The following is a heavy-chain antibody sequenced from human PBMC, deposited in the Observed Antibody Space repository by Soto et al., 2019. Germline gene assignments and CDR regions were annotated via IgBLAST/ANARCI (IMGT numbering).Heavy chain of an antibody. CDR2: IIPIFGTA. V-gene: IGHV1-69*13. D-gene: IGHD6-19*01. CDR1: WGTFSSYS. Sequence: PVKGSRKGFWGTFSSYSISWGRQAPGQGLEWMGGIIPIFGTANYAQKFQGRVTNTADESTSTAYMELRSLRSDDTAVYYCARVAYSSGWWGDAFNIWGQGTMVTV. CDR3: ARVAYSSGWWGDAFNI. J-gene: IGHJ3*02.